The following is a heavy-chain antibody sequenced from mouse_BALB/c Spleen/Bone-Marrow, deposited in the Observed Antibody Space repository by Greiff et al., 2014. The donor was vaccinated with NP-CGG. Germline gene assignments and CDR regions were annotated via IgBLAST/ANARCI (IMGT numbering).Heavy chain of an antibody. CDR1: GYSITSGYS. Sequence: EVQLQQSGPDLVKPSQSLSLTCTVTGYSITSGYSWHWIRQFPGNKLEWMGYIHYSGSTNYNPSLKSQISITRDTYKNQFFLQLNSVTTEDTATYYCARRGLDYYGSSYWYFDVWGAGTTVTVSS. V-gene: IGHV3-1*02. D-gene: IGHD1-1*01. CDR2: IHYSGST. J-gene: IGHJ1*01. CDR3: ARRGLDYYGSSYWYFDV.